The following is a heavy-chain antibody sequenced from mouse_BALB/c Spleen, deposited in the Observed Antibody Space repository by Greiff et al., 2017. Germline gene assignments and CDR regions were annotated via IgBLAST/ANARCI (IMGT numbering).Heavy chain of an antibody. CDR2: ISSGGST. CDR3: ARGLYGSSPFAY. Sequence: EVMLVESGGGLVKPGGSLKLSCAASGFTFSSYAMSWVRQTPEKRLEWVASISSGGSTYYPDSVKGRFTISRDNARNILYLQMSSLRSEDTAMYYCARGLYGSSPFAYWGQGTLVTVSA. V-gene: IGHV5-6-5*01. J-gene: IGHJ3*01. CDR1: GFTFSSYA. D-gene: IGHD1-1*01.